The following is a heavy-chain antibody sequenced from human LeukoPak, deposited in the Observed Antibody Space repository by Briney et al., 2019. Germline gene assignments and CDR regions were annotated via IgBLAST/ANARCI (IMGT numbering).Heavy chain of an antibody. CDR3: ATSSPSDY. CDR1: GFIFSTYA. J-gene: IGHJ4*02. V-gene: IGHV3-23*01. Sequence: GGSLRLSCATSGFIFSTYALSWVRQAPGKGLEWASSISGSGGSTYHADSVKGRFTISRDSSKNTLYLQMNSLRAEDTALYYCATSSPSDYWGQGTLVTVSS. CDR2: ISGSGGST.